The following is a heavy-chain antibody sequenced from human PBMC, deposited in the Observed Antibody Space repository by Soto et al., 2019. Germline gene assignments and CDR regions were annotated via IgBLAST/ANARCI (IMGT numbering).Heavy chain of an antibody. CDR2: IYYSGST. V-gene: IGHV4-31*03. CDR3: ARVTSYYDSSGSWFDP. D-gene: IGHD3-22*01. Sequence: PLETLSLTYPVSGGSSSSGDYYWRWIRQHPGKGLEWIGYIYYSGSTYYNPSLKSRVTISVDTSKNQFSLKLGSVTAADTAVYYCARVTSYYDSSGSWFDPWGQGTLVTVSS. CDR1: GGSSSSGDYY. J-gene: IGHJ5*02.